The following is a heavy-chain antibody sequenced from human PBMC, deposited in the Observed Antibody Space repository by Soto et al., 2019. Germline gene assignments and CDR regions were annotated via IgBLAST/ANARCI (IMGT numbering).Heavy chain of an antibody. CDR1: GGSISSGDYY. CDR2: IYYSGTT. J-gene: IGHJ4*02. D-gene: IGHD1-20*01. Sequence: LSLTCTVSGGSISSGDYYWSWIRQPPGKGLEWIGYIYYSGTTYYSPSLKLRVTISEDTPKIQFSLKLSSVTAAYTAVYYWARGDITGTTYFDYWGQGTLVTVSS. CDR3: ARGDITGTTYFDY. V-gene: IGHV4-30-4*01.